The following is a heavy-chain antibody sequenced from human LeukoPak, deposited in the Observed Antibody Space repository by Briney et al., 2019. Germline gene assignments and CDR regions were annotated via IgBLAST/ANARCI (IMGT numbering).Heavy chain of an antibody. CDR2: ISSSGDTI. CDR1: GFTFSDYW. J-gene: IGHJ1*01. CDR3: ATRAEYFQH. V-gene: IGHV3-11*04. Sequence: GGSLRLSCAASGFTFSDYWMSWVRQAPGKGLEWVSYISSSGDTIYYADSVKGRFTISRDNAKNSVHLQMNSLRAEDTAVYYCATRAEYFQHWGQGTLVTVSS.